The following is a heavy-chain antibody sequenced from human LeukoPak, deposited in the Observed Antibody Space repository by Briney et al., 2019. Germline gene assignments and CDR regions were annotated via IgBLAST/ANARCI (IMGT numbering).Heavy chain of an antibody. CDR1: GGSISSSSYY. J-gene: IGHJ4*02. V-gene: IGHV4-39*01. CDR3: ARHPDYYDSSGYYYPTSFDY. Sequence: SETLSLTCTVSGGSISSSSYYWGWIRQPPGKGLGWIGSIYYSGSTYYNPSLKSRVTISVDTSKNQFSLKLSSVTAADTAVYYCARHPDYYDSSGYYYPTSFDYWGQGTLVTVSS. CDR2: IYYSGST. D-gene: IGHD3-22*01.